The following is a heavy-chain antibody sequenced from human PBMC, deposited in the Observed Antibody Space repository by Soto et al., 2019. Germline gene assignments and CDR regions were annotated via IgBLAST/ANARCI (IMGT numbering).Heavy chain of an antibody. D-gene: IGHD2-15*01. CDR2: MNPSGGST. V-gene: IGHV1-46*01. J-gene: IGHJ4*02. CDR3: ARNCSGTSCPFDY. CDR1: GYTFANYY. Sequence: ASVKVSCKASGYTFANYYIHWVRQAPGQGLEWMGIMNPSGGSTTYAQKFQGRVTMTSDTSTRTIYMELTSLRSEYTAMYYCARNCSGTSCPFDYWGQGTLVTVSS.